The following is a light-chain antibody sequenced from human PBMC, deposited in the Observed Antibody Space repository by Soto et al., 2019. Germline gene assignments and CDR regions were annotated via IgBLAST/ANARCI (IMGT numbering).Light chain of an antibody. V-gene: IGKV1-9*01. CDR1: QGISTY. J-gene: IGKJ5*01. Sequence: IQMTQSPSTLSSSIGDRVTITCRASQGISTYLAWYQQKPGKAPKLLIYAASTLQSGVPSRFSGSASGTEFTLTISSLQPEDFAIYYCQQLKTYPITFGQGTLLDIK. CDR2: AAS. CDR3: QQLKTYPIT.